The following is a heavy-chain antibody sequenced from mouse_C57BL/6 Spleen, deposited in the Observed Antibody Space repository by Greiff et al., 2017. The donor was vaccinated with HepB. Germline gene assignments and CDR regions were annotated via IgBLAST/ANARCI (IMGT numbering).Heavy chain of an antibody. J-gene: IGHJ1*03. CDR3: ARIGYYGSSFYWYFDV. CDR1: GYTFTSYW. D-gene: IGHD1-1*01. Sequence: VQLQQPGTELVKPGASVKLSCKASGYTFTSYWMHRVKQRPGQGLEWIGNINPSNGGTNYNEKFKSKATLTVDKSSSTAYMQLSSLTSEDSAVYYCARIGYYGSSFYWYFDVWGTGTTVTVSS. CDR2: INPSNGGT. V-gene: IGHV1-53*01.